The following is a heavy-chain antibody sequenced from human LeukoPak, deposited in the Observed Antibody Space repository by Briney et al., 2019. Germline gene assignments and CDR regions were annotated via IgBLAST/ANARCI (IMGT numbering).Heavy chain of an antibody. CDR3: AKFPGSDVYDI. CDR1: GFTFSNYV. CDR2: IVVSGDST. Sequence: GGSLRLSCAASGFTFSNYVMNWVRQAPGKGLEWVSAIVVSGDSTYYADSVKGRFTISGDNSKNTLYLQMNGLRAEDTAIYYCAKFPGSDVYDIWGQGTMVTVSS. J-gene: IGHJ3*02. V-gene: IGHV3-23*01. D-gene: IGHD5-12*01.